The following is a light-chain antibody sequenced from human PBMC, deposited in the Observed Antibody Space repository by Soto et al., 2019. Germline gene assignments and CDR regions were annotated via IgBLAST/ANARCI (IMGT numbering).Light chain of an antibody. J-gene: IGKJ1*01. CDR3: QQSYSTPRT. CDR2: AAS. V-gene: IGKV1-39*01. CDR1: QSISSY. Sequence: DIQMTQSPSSLSASVGDRVTITCRASQSISSYLNWYQQKPGKAPKLLIYAASSLQSGVPSRFSGGGSGTDFTLTISSVQAEDVATYCCQQSYSTPRTFGQGTKVEIK.